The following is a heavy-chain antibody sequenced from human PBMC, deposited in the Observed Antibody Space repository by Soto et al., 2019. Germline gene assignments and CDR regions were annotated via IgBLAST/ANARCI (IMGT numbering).Heavy chain of an antibody. D-gene: IGHD2-2*01. Sequence: PGGSLRLSCAASGFTFSNAWMSWVRQAPGKGLEWVGRIKSKTDGGTTDYAAPVKGRFTISRDDSKNTLYLQMNSLKTEDTAVYYCNVVVVPAANTEYYYYYYMDVWGKGTTVTVSS. J-gene: IGHJ6*03. CDR2: IKSKTDGGTT. CDR3: NVVVVPAANTEYYYYYYMDV. V-gene: IGHV3-15*01. CDR1: GFTFSNAW.